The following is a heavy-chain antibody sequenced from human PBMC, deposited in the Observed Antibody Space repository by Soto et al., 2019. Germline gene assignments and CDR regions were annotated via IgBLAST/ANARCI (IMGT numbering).Heavy chain of an antibody. CDR1: GGSVSSYY. CDR2: IYYSGST. J-gene: IGHJ3*02. CDR3: ASIAALAYDAFDI. V-gene: IGHV4-59*02. Sequence: PSETLSLTCTVYGGSVSSYYWSWIRQPPGKGLEWIGYIYYSGSTNYNPSLKSRVTISVDTSKNQFSLKLSSVTAADTAVYYCASIAALAYDAFDIWGQGTMVTVSS. D-gene: IGHD6-6*01.